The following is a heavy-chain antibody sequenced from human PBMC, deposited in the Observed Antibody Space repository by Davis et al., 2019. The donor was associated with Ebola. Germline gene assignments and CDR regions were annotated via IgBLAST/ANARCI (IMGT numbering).Heavy chain of an antibody. CDR1: GFTFSSYV. D-gene: IGHD3-22*01. V-gene: IGHV3-23*01. Sequence: GESLKISCAASGFTFSSYVMTWVRQAPGKGLERVSAISGSGGSTYYADSVKGRFTISRDNSKNTLYLQMNSLRAEDTAVYYCARDGYYYDSSGYYVAVDYWGQGTLVTVSS. J-gene: IGHJ4*02. CDR2: ISGSGGST. CDR3: ARDGYYYDSSGYYVAVDY.